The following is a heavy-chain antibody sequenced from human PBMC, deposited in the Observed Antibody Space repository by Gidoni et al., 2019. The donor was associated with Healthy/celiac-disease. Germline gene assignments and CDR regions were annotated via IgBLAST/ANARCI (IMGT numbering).Heavy chain of an antibody. V-gene: IGHV2-5*02. J-gene: IGHJ4*02. CDR3: AHRLGAPGYFDY. D-gene: IGHD3-16*01. Sequence: QITLKESGPTLVKPTQTLTLTCTFSGFSLSTGGVGVGWIRQPPGKALEWLALIYWDDDKRYSLSLKSRLTITKDTSKKQVVLTMTNMDPVDTATYYCAHRLGAPGYFDYWGQGTLVTVSS. CDR2: IYWDDDK. CDR1: GFSLSTGGVG.